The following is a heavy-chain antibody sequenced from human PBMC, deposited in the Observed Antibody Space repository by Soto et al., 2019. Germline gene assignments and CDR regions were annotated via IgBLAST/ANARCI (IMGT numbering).Heavy chain of an antibody. Sequence: PGGSLRLSCAASGFTFSSYAMSWVRQAPGRGLEWVSGVSGNGGSTYYADSVKGRFTISRDNSKNTLYLQMNSLRAEDTAIYYCAKDVGTTSPDAFDIWGQGTMVTVSS. V-gene: IGHV3-23*01. CDR3: AKDVGTTSPDAFDI. D-gene: IGHD1-26*01. CDR2: VSGNGGST. CDR1: GFTFSSYA. J-gene: IGHJ3*02.